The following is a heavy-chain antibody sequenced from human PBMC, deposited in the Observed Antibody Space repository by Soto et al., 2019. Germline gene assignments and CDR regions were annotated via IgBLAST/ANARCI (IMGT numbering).Heavy chain of an antibody. CDR2: INPKSGGT. V-gene: IGHV1-2*04. J-gene: IGHJ3*02. Sequence: GASVKVACKASGYSISNYHIHWVRQAPGQGLEWLGRINPKSGGTSTAQKFQGWVTMTTDTSISTASMELTRLTSDDTAIYYCARPIGIAYYDFWSGYRAFDIWGQGTMVTVSS. CDR3: ARPIGIAYYDFWSGYRAFDI. CDR1: GYSISNYH. D-gene: IGHD3-3*01.